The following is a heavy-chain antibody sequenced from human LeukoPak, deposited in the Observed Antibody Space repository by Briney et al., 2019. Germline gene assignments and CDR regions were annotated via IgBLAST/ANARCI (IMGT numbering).Heavy chain of an antibody. Sequence: GGSLRLSCAASGFTFSSYWMSWVRQAPGKGLEWVANIKQDGSEKYYVDSVKVRFIISRDNAKNSLYLQMNSLRVEDTAVYYCARGGLRLLEWLSPFDYWGQGTLVTVSP. V-gene: IGHV3-7*01. J-gene: IGHJ4*02. CDR3: ARGGLRLLEWLSPFDY. CDR2: IKQDGSEK. CDR1: GFTFSSYW. D-gene: IGHD3-3*01.